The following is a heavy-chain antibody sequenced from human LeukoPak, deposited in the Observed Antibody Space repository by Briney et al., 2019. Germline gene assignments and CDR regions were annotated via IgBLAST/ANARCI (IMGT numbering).Heavy chain of an antibody. Sequence: GGPLRLSCAASGFTFSSYGMHWVRQAPGKGLEWVAVISYDGSNKYYADSVKGRFTISRDNSKNTLYLQMNSLRAEDTAVYYCAKDLLGYGDYVGDAFDIWGQGTMVTVSS. CDR3: AKDLLGYGDYVGDAFDI. J-gene: IGHJ3*02. CDR1: GFTFSSYG. D-gene: IGHD4-17*01. V-gene: IGHV3-30*18. CDR2: ISYDGSNK.